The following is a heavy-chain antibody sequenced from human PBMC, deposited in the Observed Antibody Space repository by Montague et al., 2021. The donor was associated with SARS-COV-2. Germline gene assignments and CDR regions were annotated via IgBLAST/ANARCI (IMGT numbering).Heavy chain of an antibody. J-gene: IGHJ4*02. Sequence: SETLSLTCTVSGVSVTDYYWSWIRQPPGKGLEWVGDALYNKGTNLNPSLKSRVAISVDTSKNQFSLRLTSVTAADTAFYYCVRHSHYDGLNGPPDFWAQGTLVTVSS. CDR1: GVSVTDYY. D-gene: IGHD3-9*01. V-gene: IGHV4-59*08. CDR3: VRHSHYDGLNGPPDF. CDR2: ALYNKGT.